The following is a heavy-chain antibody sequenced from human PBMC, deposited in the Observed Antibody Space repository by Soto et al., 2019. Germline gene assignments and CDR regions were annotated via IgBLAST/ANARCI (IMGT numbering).Heavy chain of an antibody. Sequence: ASVKVSCKASGYTLTSYGISWVRQAPGQGLEWMGWISAYNGNTNYAQKLQGRVTMTTDTSTSTAYMELRSLRSDDTAVYYCARENYCSGWSPPVDWFDPWGQGTLVTVSS. J-gene: IGHJ5*02. CDR2: ISAYNGNT. CDR3: ARENYCSGWSPPVDWFDP. D-gene: IGHD6-19*01. CDR1: GYTLTSYG. V-gene: IGHV1-18*01.